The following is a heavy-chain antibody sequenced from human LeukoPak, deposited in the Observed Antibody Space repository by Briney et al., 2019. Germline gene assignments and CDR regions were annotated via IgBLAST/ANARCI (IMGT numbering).Heavy chain of an antibody. CDR2: IIPILGIA. D-gene: IGHD3-22*01. V-gene: IGHV1-69*10. CDR3: ARDGRYYYDSSGYSPTEYFQH. CDR1: GGTFSSYA. J-gene: IGHJ1*01. Sequence: SVKVSCKASGGTFSSYAISWVRQAPGQGLEWMGGIIPILGIANYAQKFQGRVTITADKSTSTAYMELSSLRSEDTAVYYCARDGRYYYDSSGYSPTEYFQHWGQGTLVTVSS.